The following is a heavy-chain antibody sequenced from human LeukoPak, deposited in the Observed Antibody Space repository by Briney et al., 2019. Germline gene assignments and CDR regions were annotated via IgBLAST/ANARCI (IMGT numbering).Heavy chain of an antibody. D-gene: IGHD3-9*01. CDR2: IRYDGSNK. CDR3: AKSYYDILTGIHY. J-gene: IGHJ4*02. CDR1: GFTFSSYG. Sequence: GGSLRLSCAASGFTFSSYGMHWVRQAPGKGLEWVAFIRYDGSNKYYADSVKGRFTISRDNSKNTLYLQMNSLRAEDTAVYYCAKSYYDILTGIHYWGQGTLVTVSS. V-gene: IGHV3-30*02.